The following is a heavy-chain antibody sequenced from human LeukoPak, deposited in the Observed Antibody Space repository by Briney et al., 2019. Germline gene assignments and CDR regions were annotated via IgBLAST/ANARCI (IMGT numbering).Heavy chain of an antibody. CDR3: ARGDGSGSYIAMMSWGI. Sequence: PSETLSLTCTVSGGSISSYYWSWIRQPPGKGLEWIGYIYYSGSTNYNPSLKSRVTISVDTSKNQFSLKLSSVTAADTAVYYCARGDGSGSYIAMMSWGIWGQGTMVTVSS. CDR2: IYYSGST. CDR1: GGSISSYY. D-gene: IGHD3-10*01. V-gene: IGHV4-59*01. J-gene: IGHJ3*02.